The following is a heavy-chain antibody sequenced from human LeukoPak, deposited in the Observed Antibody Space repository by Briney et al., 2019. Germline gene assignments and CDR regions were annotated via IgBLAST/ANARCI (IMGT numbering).Heavy chain of an antibody. Sequence: GGSLRLSCAASGFTFSSYWMHWVRQAPGKGLVWVSRINSDGSPTTYADSVKGRFTISRDNAKNTLYLQMNSLRVEDTAVYYCAREGGTNREALDIWGQGTMVTVPS. D-gene: IGHD1-7*01. J-gene: IGHJ3*02. CDR3: AREGGTNREALDI. V-gene: IGHV3-74*01. CDR1: GFTFSSYW. CDR2: INSDGSPT.